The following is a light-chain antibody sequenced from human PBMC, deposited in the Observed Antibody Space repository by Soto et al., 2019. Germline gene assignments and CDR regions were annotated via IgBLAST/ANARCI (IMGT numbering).Light chain of an antibody. CDR3: ATWDGTLRGVV. J-gene: IGLJ2*01. CDR1: RSNIGSDY. CDR2: RDS. Sequence: QSGLTQPPSASGTPGQTVTISCSGSRSNIGSDYVFWYQRLPGTAPKLLIYRDSQRPAGVTERFSGSKSGSSGSLAISGLRSEDESEYYCATWDGTLRGVVFGGGTKLTVL. V-gene: IGLV1-47*01.